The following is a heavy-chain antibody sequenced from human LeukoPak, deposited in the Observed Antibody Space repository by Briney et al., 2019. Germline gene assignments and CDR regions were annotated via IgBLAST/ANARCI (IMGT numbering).Heavy chain of an antibody. J-gene: IGHJ4*02. CDR1: GGSISSYY. Sequence: SETLSLTCTVSGGSISSYYWSWIRQPPGKGLEWIGEINHSGSTNYNPSLKSRVTISVDTSKNQFSLKLSSVTAADTAVYYCARLRYDSSGYYALDYWGQGTLVTVSS. V-gene: IGHV4-34*01. CDR2: INHSGST. CDR3: ARLRYDSSGYYALDY. D-gene: IGHD3-22*01.